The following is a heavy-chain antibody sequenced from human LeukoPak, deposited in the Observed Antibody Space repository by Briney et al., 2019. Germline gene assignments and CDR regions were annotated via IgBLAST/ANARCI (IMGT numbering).Heavy chain of an antibody. V-gene: IGHV4-39*07. CDR3: ARGPFALSVLRSRYYYYMDV. CDR2: INHSGST. D-gene: IGHD3-3*01. CDR1: GGSISDSDYY. Sequence: SETLSLTCTVSGGSISDSDYYWDWIRQPPGKGLEWIGEINHSGSTNYNPSLKSRVTISVDTSKNQFSLKLSSVTAADTAVYYCARGPFALSVLRSRYYYYMDVWGKGTTVTVSS. J-gene: IGHJ6*03.